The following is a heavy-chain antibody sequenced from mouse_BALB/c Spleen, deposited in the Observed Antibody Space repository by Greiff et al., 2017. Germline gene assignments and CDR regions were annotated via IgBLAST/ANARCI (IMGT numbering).Heavy chain of an antibody. V-gene: IGHV1S29*02. CDR1: GYTFTDYN. D-gene: IGHD2-2*01. Sequence: VQLKESGPELVKPGASVKISCKASGYTFTDYNMHWVKQSHGKSLEWIGYIYPYNGGTGYNQKFKSKATLTVDNSSSTAYMELRSLTSEDSAVYYCARSWLRPYYYAMDYWGQGTSVTVSS. CDR2: IYPYNGGT. J-gene: IGHJ4*01. CDR3: ARSWLRPYYYAMDY.